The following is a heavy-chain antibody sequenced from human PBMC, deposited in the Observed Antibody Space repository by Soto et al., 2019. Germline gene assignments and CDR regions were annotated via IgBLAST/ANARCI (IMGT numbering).Heavy chain of an antibody. J-gene: IGHJ5*02. D-gene: IGHD2-15*01. Sequence: SETLSLTCTVSGGSISSGDYYWSWIRQPPGKGLEWIGYIYYSGSTYYNPSLKSRVTISVDTSKNQFSLKLSSVTAADTAVYYCARQFNGVVALNWFDPWGQGTLVTVSS. CDR2: IYYSGST. V-gene: IGHV4-30-4*01. CDR1: GGSISSGDYY. CDR3: ARQFNGVVALNWFDP.